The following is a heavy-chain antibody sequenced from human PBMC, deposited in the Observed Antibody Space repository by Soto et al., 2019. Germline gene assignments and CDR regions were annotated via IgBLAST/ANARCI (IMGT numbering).Heavy chain of an antibody. V-gene: IGHV4-61*01. CDR1: GGSVSSGSYY. J-gene: IGHJ5*02. CDR3: ARARTPYGDSNWFDP. Sequence: PSETLSLTCTVSGGSVSSGSYYLRWIRQPPGKGLEWIGYIYYSGSTNYNPSLKSRVTISVDTSKNQFSLKLSSVTAADTAVYYCARARTPYGDSNWFDPWGQGTLVTVSS. D-gene: IGHD4-17*01. CDR2: IYYSGST.